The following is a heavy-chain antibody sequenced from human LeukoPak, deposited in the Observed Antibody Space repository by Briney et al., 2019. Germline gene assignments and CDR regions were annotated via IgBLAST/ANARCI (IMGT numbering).Heavy chain of an antibody. V-gene: IGHV3-23*01. D-gene: IGHD1-26*01. CDR2: ISGSGGKT. CDR3: AKDQVGAILWFDN. CDR1: GFTFSSYG. Sequence: QTGGSLRLSCAASGFTFSSYGMSWVRQAPGKGLDWVSAISGSGGKTYYADSVKGRFTISRDNSKNTLYLQMNSLRAEDTAVYYCAKDQVGAILWFDNWGQGTLVTVSS. J-gene: IGHJ4*02.